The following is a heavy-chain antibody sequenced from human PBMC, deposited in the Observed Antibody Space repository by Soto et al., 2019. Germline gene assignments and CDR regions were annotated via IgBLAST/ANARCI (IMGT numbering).Heavy chain of an antibody. Sequence: QVQLVQSGAEVKKPGSSVKVSCKASGGTFSSYAISWVRQAPGQGLEWMGGIIPIFGTANYAQKFQGRVTITADESTSTAYRELSSLRSEDTAVYYCARGDYGDYDGSYYYFVYWGQGTLVTVSS. D-gene: IGHD4-17*01. J-gene: IGHJ4*02. V-gene: IGHV1-69*01. CDR2: IIPIFGTA. CDR3: ARGDYGDYDGSYYYFVY. CDR1: GGTFSSYA.